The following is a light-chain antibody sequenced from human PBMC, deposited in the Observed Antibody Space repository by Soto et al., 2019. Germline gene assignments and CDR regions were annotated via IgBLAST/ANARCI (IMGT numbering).Light chain of an antibody. J-gene: IGLJ1*01. CDR1: TSNIGENS. CDR2: VTN. V-gene: IGLV1-44*01. Sequence: VLTQPPSVSGTLGQGVTISCSGSTSNIGENSVGWFQQLPGTAPKVLIYVTNKRPSGVPDRFSGSKSGTSAYLAISGLQSEDEADYYCAAWDGSLNGHVFGTGTKVTVL. CDR3: AAWDGSLNGHV.